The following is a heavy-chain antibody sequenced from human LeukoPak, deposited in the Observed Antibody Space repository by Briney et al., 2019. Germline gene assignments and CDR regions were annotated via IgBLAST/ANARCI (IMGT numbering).Heavy chain of an antibody. J-gene: IGHJ6*03. Sequence: SETLSLTCTVSAYSISSGYYWGWIRQPPGKGLEWIGSIYHSGSTSYNPSLKSRVTMSVDTSKNQFSLKLTSVTAADTAVYYCARCSRERHYFYYYYHMDVWGTGTTVTVSS. CDR2: IYHSGST. D-gene: IGHD1-26*01. CDR3: ARCSRERHYFYYYYHMDV. CDR1: AYSISSGYY. V-gene: IGHV4-38-2*02.